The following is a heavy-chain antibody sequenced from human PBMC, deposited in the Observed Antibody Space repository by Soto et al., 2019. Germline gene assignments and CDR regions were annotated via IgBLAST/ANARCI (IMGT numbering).Heavy chain of an antibody. V-gene: IGHV3-21*01. CDR2: ISSSSSYI. Sequence: EVQLVESGGGLVKPGGSLRLSCAASGFTFSTYSMSWVRQAPGKGLEWVSSISSSSSYIYYADSVKGRFTISRDNVKNSLSLQMNSLRADDTAVYYCARDGYCSGGSCYSDYWGQGTLVTVSS. CDR3: ARDGYCSGGSCYSDY. D-gene: IGHD2-15*01. J-gene: IGHJ4*02. CDR1: GFTFSTYS.